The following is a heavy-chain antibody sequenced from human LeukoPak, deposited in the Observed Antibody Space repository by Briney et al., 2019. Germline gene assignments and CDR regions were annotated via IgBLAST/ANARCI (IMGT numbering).Heavy chain of an antibody. CDR1: GFTFSSYA. D-gene: IGHD6-13*01. CDR2: ISYDGSII. V-gene: IGHV3-30-3*01. CDR3: ARLPYTSNWPEFFQH. Sequence: GGSLRLSCAASGFTFSSYAMHWVRQAPGKGLEWVAVISYDGSIIYYADSVKGRITISRDNSKNALYLEMNSLRAEDTAVYYCARLPYTSNWPEFFQHWGQGTLVTVSS. J-gene: IGHJ1*01.